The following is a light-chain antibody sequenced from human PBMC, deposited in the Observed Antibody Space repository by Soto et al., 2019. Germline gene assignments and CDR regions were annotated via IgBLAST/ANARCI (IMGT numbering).Light chain of an antibody. CDR1: QSVSSY. CDR2: GAS. V-gene: IGKV3-20*01. Sequence: EIVLTQSPGTLSLSPGERATLSCRASQSVSSYLAWYQQKPGQAPRLLIYGASSRPTGIPDRFSGSGSGTDFSLSISRLEPEDCAVHYCQQYGGSPRTFGQGTKVEIK. J-gene: IGKJ2*01. CDR3: QQYGGSPRT.